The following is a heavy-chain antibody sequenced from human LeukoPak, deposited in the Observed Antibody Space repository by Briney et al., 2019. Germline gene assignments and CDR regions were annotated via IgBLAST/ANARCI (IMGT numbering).Heavy chain of an antibody. CDR1: GGSFSGYY. Sequence: PSETLSLTCAVYGGSFSGYYWSWIRQPPGKGLEWIGEINHSGSTNYNPSLKSRFTISVDTSKNQFSLKLSSVTAADTAVYYCARGERFLEWLSANDAFDIWGQGTMVTVSS. CDR3: ARGERFLEWLSANDAFDI. V-gene: IGHV4-34*01. J-gene: IGHJ3*02. D-gene: IGHD3-3*01. CDR2: INHSGST.